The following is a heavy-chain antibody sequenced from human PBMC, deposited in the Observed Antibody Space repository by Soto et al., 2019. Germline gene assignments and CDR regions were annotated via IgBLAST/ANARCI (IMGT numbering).Heavy chain of an antibody. CDR2: TPRTGAT. Sequence: VQLVESGGGLMQPGGSLRVSCAASGFSVNSNFMNWVRKAPGKGLEWVSFTPRTGATLYADSVKGRLIVSRDDANNAVYLRLNCLSVDATAVYYCRAWLLAESFDVWGPGTVVTVSA. CDR3: RAWLLAESFDV. D-gene: IGHD2-21*02. CDR1: GFSVNSNF. V-gene: IGHV3-53*01. J-gene: IGHJ3*01.